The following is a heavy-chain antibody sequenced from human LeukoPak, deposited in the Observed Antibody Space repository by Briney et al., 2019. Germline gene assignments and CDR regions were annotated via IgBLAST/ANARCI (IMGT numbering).Heavy chain of an antibody. CDR3: ARDWYSSTWYGDH. CDR2: ITGSSNTI. J-gene: IGHJ4*02. D-gene: IGHD6-13*01. CDR1: GFTFSTYS. V-gene: IGHV3-48*02. Sequence: GGSLRLSCAASGFTFSTYSMNWVRQAPGKGLEWVSYITGSSNTISYADSVKGRFTMSRDNAKNSLCLQMNSLRDEDTATHYCARDWYSSTWYGDHWGQGTLVTVSS.